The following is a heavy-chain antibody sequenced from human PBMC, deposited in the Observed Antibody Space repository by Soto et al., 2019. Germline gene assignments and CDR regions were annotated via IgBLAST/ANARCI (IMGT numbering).Heavy chain of an antibody. D-gene: IGHD2-2*01. CDR1: GFTFSSYG. Sequence: QVQLVESGGGVVQPGRSLRLSCAASGFTFSSYGMHWVRQAPGKGLEWVAVIWYDGSNKYYADSVKGRFTISRDNSKNTLYLQMNSLRAEDTAVYYCARALEDIVVVPAAINHYYYYYGMDVWGQGTTVTVSS. CDR2: IWYDGSNK. CDR3: ARALEDIVVVPAAINHYYYYYGMDV. J-gene: IGHJ6*02. V-gene: IGHV3-33*01.